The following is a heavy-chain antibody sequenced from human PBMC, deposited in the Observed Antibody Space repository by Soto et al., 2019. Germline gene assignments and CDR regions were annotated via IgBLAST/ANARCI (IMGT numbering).Heavy chain of an antibody. D-gene: IGHD6-25*01. CDR3: ARDNARGQFQIYDAFDI. CDR2: ISYDGSNK. Sequence: GGSLRLSCAASGFTFSSYAMHWVRQAPGKGLEWVAVISYDGSNKYYADSVKGRFTISRDNSKNMLYLQMNSLRAEDTAVYYCARDNARGQFQIYDAFDIWGQGTMVTVSS. V-gene: IGHV3-30-3*01. J-gene: IGHJ3*02. CDR1: GFTFSSYA.